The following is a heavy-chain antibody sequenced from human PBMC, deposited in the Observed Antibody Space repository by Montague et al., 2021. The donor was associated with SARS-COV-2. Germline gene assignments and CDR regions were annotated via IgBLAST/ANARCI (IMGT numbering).Heavy chain of an antibody. CDR3: ARNTEWLLWEDHYYGMDV. Sequence: SETLSLTCAVYGGSFSGYYWSWIRQPPGKGLEWIGEINHSGSTNYNPSLKSRVTISVDTSKNQFSLKLSSVTAADTAVYYCARNTEWLLWEDHYYGMDVWGQGTTVTVSS. CDR1: GGSFSGYY. CDR2: INHSGST. V-gene: IGHV4-34*01. J-gene: IGHJ6*02. D-gene: IGHD5-12*01.